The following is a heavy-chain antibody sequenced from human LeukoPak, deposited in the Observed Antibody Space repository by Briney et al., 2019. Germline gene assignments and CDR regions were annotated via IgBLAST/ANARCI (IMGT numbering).Heavy chain of an antibody. Sequence: PSETLSLXCTVSGGSISSYYWSWIRQPPGKGLEWIGYIYYSGSTNYNPSLKSRVTISVDTSKNQFSLKLSSVTAADTAVYYCARFTVVVVPAATPFDYWGQGTLVTVSS. J-gene: IGHJ4*02. CDR1: GGSISSYY. CDR3: ARFTVVVVPAATPFDY. V-gene: IGHV4-59*01. D-gene: IGHD2-2*01. CDR2: IYYSGST.